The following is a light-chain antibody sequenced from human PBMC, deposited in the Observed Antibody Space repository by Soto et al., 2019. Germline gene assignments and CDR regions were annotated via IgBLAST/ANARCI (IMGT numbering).Light chain of an antibody. Sequence: IVVSISAVAVSLTTEERATLSCRASQSVSSNLAWYQQKPGQAPRLLIYGASTRATGMPARFSGSGSGTEFTLTISSLQSEDFAVYYCQQYNYWPPTFGQGTKVDIK. V-gene: IGKV3-15*01. J-gene: IGKJ1*01. CDR1: QSVSSN. CDR2: GAS. CDR3: QQYNYWPPT.